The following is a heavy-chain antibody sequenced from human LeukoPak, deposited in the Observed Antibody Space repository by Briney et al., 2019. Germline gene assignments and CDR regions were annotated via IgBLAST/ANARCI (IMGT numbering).Heavy chain of an antibody. D-gene: IGHD2-2*02. CDR2: ISYDGSNK. Sequence: PGGSLRLSCAASGFTVSSNYMSWVRQAPGKGLEWVAVISYDGSNKYYADSVKGRFTIPRDNSKNTLYLQMNSLRAEDTAVYYCARDKGYTDTGYFDYWGQGTLVTVSS. CDR3: ARDKGYTDTGYFDY. J-gene: IGHJ4*02. CDR1: GFTVSSNY. V-gene: IGHV3-30-3*01.